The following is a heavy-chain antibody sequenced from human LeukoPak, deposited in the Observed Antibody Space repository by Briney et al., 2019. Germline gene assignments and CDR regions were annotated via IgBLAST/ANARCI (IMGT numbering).Heavy chain of an antibody. J-gene: IGHJ4*02. CDR3: ARWDSSGPDFDY. V-gene: IGHV3-21*01. CDR1: GFTFSSYS. Sequence: GGSLRLSCAASGFTFSSYSMNWVRQAPGKGLEWVSSISSSSTYIYYADSVKGRFTISRDNAKNSLYLQMNSLRAEGTAVYYCARWDSSGPDFDYWGQGTLVTVSS. CDR2: ISSSSTYI. D-gene: IGHD6-19*01.